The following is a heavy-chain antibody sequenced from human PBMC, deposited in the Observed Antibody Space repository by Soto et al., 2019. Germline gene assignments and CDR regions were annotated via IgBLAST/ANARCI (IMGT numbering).Heavy chain of an antibody. CDR2: IYYSGST. D-gene: IGHD3-10*01. V-gene: IGHV4-59*08. Sequence: QVQLQESGPGLVKPSETLSLTCTVSGGSISSYYWSWIRQPPGKGLEWIGYIYYSGSTNYNPSLKSRVTISVDTSKNQFSLKLSSVTAADTAVYYCARHRGLLWFGENDWGQGTLVTVSS. CDR1: GGSISSYY. J-gene: IGHJ4*02. CDR3: ARHRGLLWFGEND.